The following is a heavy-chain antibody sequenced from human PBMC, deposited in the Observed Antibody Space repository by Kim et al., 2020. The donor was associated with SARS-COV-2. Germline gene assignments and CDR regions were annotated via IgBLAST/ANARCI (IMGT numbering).Heavy chain of an antibody. V-gene: IGHV1-3*01. CDR1: GYTFTSYA. D-gene: IGHD6-19*01. CDR3: ARDHRYISSGIDY. J-gene: IGHJ4*02. Sequence: ASVKVSCKASGYTFTSYAMHWVRQAPGQRLEWMGWINAGNGNTKYSQKFQGRVTITRDTSASTAYMELSSLRSEDTAVYYFARDHRYISSGIDYWGQGTLVTGSS. CDR2: INAGNGNT.